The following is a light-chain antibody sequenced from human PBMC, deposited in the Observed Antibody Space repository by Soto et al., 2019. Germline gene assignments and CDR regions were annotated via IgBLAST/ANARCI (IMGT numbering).Light chain of an antibody. V-gene: IGKV3-20*01. J-gene: IGKJ2*01. CDR3: QQYDSSPRT. CDR2: GAT. Sequence: SVLTQSPGTLSLSLGERATLSCRASQSVSSGYLAWYQQKPGQAPRLLIYGATSRADGIPDRFSGSGSGPDFTLAISRLEPEDFVVYYCQQYDSSPRTFGQGTKLEIK. CDR1: QSVSSGY.